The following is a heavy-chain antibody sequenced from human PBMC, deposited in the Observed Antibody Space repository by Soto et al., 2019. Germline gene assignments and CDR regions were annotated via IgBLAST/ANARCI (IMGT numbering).Heavy chain of an antibody. CDR2: IIPIFGTA. D-gene: IGHD1-26*01. V-gene: IGHV1-69*01. CDR1: GGTFSSYA. CDR3: AGDPDSGSDPVRFAY. Sequence: QVQLVQSGAEVKKPGSSVKVSCKASGGTFSSYAISWVRQAPGQGLEWMGGIIPIFGTANYAQKFQGRVTVTAEESTGTAYMELSSLRPEDTAVYYCAGDPDSGSDPVRFAYWGQGTLVTVSS. J-gene: IGHJ4*02.